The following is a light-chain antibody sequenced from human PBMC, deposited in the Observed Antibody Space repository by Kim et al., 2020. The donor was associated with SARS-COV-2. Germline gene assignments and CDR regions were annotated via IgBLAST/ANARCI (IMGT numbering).Light chain of an antibody. J-gene: IGKJ4*01. V-gene: IGKV3-11*01. CDR1: QSVSPY. CDR3: QQRRSWRT. Sequence: EIVLTQSPATLSLSPGERATLSCRASQSVSPYVAWYQQKPGQAPRLLIYDTSNRASGIPARFSGSGSGTDFTLTISRLDPEDFAVYYCQQRRSWRTFGGGTKADIK. CDR2: DTS.